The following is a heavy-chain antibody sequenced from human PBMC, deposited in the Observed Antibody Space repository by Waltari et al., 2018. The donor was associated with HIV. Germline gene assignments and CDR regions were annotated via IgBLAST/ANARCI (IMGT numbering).Heavy chain of an antibody. CDR2: IYHSGST. CDR1: GYSISSGYY. D-gene: IGHD2-2*01. J-gene: IGHJ6*02. CDR3: ARELVVVPAATYYYYYYGMDV. Sequence: QVQLQESGPGLVKPSETLSLTCTVSGYSISSGYYWGWIRQPPGKGLEWIGSIYHSGSTYYNPSLKSRVTISVDTSKNQFSLKLSSVTAADTAVYYCARELVVVPAATYYYYYYGMDVWGQGTTVTVSS. V-gene: IGHV4-38-2*02.